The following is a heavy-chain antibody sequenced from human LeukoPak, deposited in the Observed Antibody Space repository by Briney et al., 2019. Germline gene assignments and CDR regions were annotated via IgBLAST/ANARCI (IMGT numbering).Heavy chain of an antibody. D-gene: IGHD2-8*01. Sequence: SGGSLRLSCAASGFTFSTYWMSWVRQAPGGGLEWVANINQDGSQKRYVDSVQGRFTISRDNTKNSLFLQMNSLRAEDTAVYYCARLKDDVTKLDYWGQGTLVTVSS. J-gene: IGHJ4*02. CDR3: ARLKDDVTKLDY. V-gene: IGHV3-7*01. CDR2: INQDGSQK. CDR1: GFTFSTYW.